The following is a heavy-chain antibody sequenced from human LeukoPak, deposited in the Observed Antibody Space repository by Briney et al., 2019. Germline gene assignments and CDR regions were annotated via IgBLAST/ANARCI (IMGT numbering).Heavy chain of an antibody. D-gene: IGHD2-15*01. V-gene: IGHV3-21*01. CDR1: GFTFSSYS. CDR2: ISSSSSYI. J-gene: IGHJ3*02. Sequence: PGGSLRLSCAASGFTFSSYSMNWVRQAPGKGLEWVSSISSSSSYIYYTDSVKGRFTISRDNAKNSLYLQMNSLRAEDTAVYYCAREHCSGGSCYWTFDIWGQGTMVTVSS. CDR3: AREHCSGGSCYWTFDI.